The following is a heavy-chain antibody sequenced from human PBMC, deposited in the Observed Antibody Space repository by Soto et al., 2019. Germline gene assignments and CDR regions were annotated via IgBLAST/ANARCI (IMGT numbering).Heavy chain of an antibody. Sequence: SETLSLTCTVSGGSISSGGYYWSWIRQHPGKGLEWIGYMYYSGSTYYNPSFKSRVTISVDTSKNQFTLKLSSVTAADTAVYYSARDFPYRSPARYGIDVWGQCRTGTVSS. D-gene: IGHD6-13*01. CDR3: ARDFPYRSPARYGIDV. V-gene: IGHV4-31*03. J-gene: IGHJ6*02. CDR1: GGSISSGGYY. CDR2: MYYSGST.